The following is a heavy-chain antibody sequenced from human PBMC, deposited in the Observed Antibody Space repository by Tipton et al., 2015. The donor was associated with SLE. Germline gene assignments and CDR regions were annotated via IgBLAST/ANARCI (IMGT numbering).Heavy chain of an antibody. Sequence: TLSLTCSVSGGSLSSNHYYWGWIRQPPGKGLEWIGNVYYSGSTFYNPFLKSRVTISLDTPKNQFSLKLYSVTAADTAVYYCAASINYGDYVCYFDPWGQGTLVTVSS. D-gene: IGHD4-17*01. J-gene: IGHJ5*02. CDR2: VYYSGST. CDR1: GGSLSSNHYY. CDR3: AASINYGDYVCYFDP. V-gene: IGHV4-39*07.